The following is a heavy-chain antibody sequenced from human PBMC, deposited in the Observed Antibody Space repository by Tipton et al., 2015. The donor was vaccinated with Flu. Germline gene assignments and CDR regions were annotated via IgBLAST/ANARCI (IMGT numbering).Heavy chain of an antibody. J-gene: IGHJ4*02. CDR1: GFIFSDHW. V-gene: IGHV3-7*01. CDR2: IKGDGTLR. D-gene: IGHD1-26*01. Sequence: SLRLSCAASGFIFSDHWMTWVRQAPGKGLEWVANIKGDGTLRDYVGSVKGRFTISRDNAKNSLYLQMNSLRAEDTAVYWCARGYSGSQGYWGPGTLVTVSS. CDR3: ARGYSGSQGY.